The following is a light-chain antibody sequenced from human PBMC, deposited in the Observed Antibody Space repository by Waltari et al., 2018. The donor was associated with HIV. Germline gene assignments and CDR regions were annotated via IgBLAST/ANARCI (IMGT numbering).Light chain of an antibody. CDR2: DNK. J-gene: IGLJ2*01. V-gene: IGLV1-51*01. Sequence: QSVLTQPPSVSAAPGQTVTITCSGTSSNIGNNYVSWYQHPPGTAPQLLIYDNKKRPSGIPDRFSASKSGTSATLDITGLQTGDEADYYCGTWDSGLSVVVFGEGTKLTVL. CDR1: SSNIGNNY. CDR3: GTWDSGLSVVV.